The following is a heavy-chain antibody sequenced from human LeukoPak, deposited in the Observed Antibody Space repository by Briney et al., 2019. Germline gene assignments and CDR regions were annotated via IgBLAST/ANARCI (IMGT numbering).Heavy chain of an antibody. J-gene: IGHJ5*02. CDR2: IRNDGSNE. Sequence: PGGSLRLSCAASGFTFSDYDMHWVRQAPGKGLEWVAFIRNDGSNEYYPDSVKGRFTISRDNSRNTLYLQMNSLRPEDTAVYYCAKGGSASHIWFDPWGQGTLVTVSS. CDR3: AKGGSASHIWFDP. V-gene: IGHV3-30*02. CDR1: GFTFSDYD. D-gene: IGHD2-15*01.